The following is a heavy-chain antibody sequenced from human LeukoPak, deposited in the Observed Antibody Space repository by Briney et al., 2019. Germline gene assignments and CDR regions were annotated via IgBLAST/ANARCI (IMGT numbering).Heavy chain of an antibody. CDR1: GFTFSNYG. V-gene: IGHV3-33*01. Sequence: GGSLRLSRAASGFTFSNYGMHWVRQPPGKGLEWVAGMQHDGSIQYYADSVKGRFAISRDDSKSTLYLQMDSLTAEDTAVYYCARDLAYWALSSHWGHGTLVTVSS. CDR2: MQHDGSIQ. J-gene: IGHJ4*01. D-gene: IGHD2-15*01. CDR3: ARDLAYWALSSH.